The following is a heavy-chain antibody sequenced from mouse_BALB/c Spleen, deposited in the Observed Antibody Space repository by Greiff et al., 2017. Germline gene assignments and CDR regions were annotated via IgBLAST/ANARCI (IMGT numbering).Heavy chain of an antibody. J-gene: IGHJ4*01. CDR2: ISYDGSN. V-gene: IGHV3-6*02. Sequence: VQLKESGPGLVKPSQSLSLTCSVTGYSITSGYYWNWIRQFPGNKLEWMGYISYDGSNNYNPSLKNRISITRDTSKNQFFLKLNSVTTGDTATYYCAREGYEYDGGAMDDWGQGTSVTVSS. D-gene: IGHD2-4*01. CDR3: AREGYEYDGGAMDD. CDR1: GYSITSGYY.